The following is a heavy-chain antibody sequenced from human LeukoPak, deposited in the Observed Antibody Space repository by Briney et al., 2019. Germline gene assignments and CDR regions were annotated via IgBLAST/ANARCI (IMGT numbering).Heavy chain of an antibody. CDR2: INQDGGDK. V-gene: IGHV3-7*01. D-gene: IGHD1-26*01. J-gene: IGHJ4*02. CDR1: GFSFSTYW. Sequence: QAGGSLRLSCAASGFSFSTYWMSWVRQAPGKGLEWVANINQDGGDKYYVDSVKGRFTISRDNAKSSLHLQMNSLRAEDTAVYYCARDLVARGAEDYWGQGTLVTVSS. CDR3: ARDLVARGAEDY.